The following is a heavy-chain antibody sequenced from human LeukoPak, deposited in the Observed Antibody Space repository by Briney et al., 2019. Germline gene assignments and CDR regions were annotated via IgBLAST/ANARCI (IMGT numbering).Heavy chain of an antibody. D-gene: IGHD2-15*01. CDR2: INHSGST. J-gene: IGHJ4*02. V-gene: IGHV4-34*01. Sequence: PSETLSLTCAVYGGSFSGYYWSWIRQPPGKGLEWIGEINHSGSTNYNPSLKSRVTISVDTSKNQFSLKLSSVTAADTAVYYCARPIDCSGGSCLKVGFDYWGQGTLVTVSS. CDR3: ARPIDCSGGSCLKVGFDY. CDR1: GGSFSGYY.